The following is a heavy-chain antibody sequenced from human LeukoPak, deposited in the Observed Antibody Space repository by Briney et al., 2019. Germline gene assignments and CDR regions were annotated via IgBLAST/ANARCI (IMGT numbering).Heavy chain of an antibody. V-gene: IGHV3-64D*06. CDR2: ITSDGGSI. J-gene: IGHJ4*03. D-gene: IGHD3-10*01. CDR1: RFTFRNFN. Sequence: PGGSLRLSCSASRFTFRNFNMHWVRQAPGKGLQFVSGITSDGGSIDYADSVRGRFTISRDNSKNTLYLRMTSLRVEDTALYYCVRGLYGLGLDYWGPGNLVTVSS. CDR3: VRGLYGLGLDY.